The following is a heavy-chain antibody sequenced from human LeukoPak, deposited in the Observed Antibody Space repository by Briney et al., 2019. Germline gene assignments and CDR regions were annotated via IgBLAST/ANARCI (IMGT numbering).Heavy chain of an antibody. Sequence: GGSLRLSCAASGFTFSTYAMSWVRQAPGRGLEWVSTVSGSGDSTYFADSVKGRFTISRDTSKNTLFLQMNSLRAEDTAVYYCAKGGQYGSSWYLIDYWGLGTLVTVSS. V-gene: IGHV3-23*01. CDR2: VSGSGDST. J-gene: IGHJ4*02. CDR3: AKGGQYGSSWYLIDY. CDR1: GFTFSTYA. D-gene: IGHD6-13*01.